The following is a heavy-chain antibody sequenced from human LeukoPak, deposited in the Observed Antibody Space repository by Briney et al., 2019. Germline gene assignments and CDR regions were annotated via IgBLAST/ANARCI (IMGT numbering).Heavy chain of an antibody. CDR3: ARGVYIAAAQYGY. D-gene: IGHD6-13*01. Sequence: SETLSLTCTVSGGSISSYYWSWIRQPPGKGLEWIGYIYYSGTTNYNPSLKSRITISVGTSKNQFSLKLSSVTAADTAVYYCARGVYIAAAQYGYWGQGTLVTVSS. V-gene: IGHV4-59*01. J-gene: IGHJ4*02. CDR1: GGSISSYY. CDR2: IYYSGTT.